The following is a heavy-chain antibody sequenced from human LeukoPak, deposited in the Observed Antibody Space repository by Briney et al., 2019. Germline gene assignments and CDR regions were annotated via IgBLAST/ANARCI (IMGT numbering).Heavy chain of an antibody. CDR3: AKDELGHSLFDY. J-gene: IGHJ4*02. CDR1: GFTFSSYA. D-gene: IGHD6-13*01. Sequence: GGSLRLSCAASGFTFSSYAMSWVRQAPGKGLEWVAFIRYDGSNKYYAGSVKGRFTISRDNSKNTLYLQMNSLRAEDTAVYYCAKDELGHSLFDYWGQGTLVTVSS. CDR2: IRYDGSNK. V-gene: IGHV3-30*02.